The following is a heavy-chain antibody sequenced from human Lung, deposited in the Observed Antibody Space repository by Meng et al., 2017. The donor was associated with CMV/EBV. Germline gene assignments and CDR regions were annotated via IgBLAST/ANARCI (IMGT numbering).Heavy chain of an antibody. CDR3: ARSATVTTLGSRYGMDV. J-gene: IGHJ6*01. D-gene: IGHD4-11*01. Sequence: GGSLRLSCAASGFTFSSYDMHWVRQATGKGLEWVSAIGTAGDTYYPGSVKGRFTISRENAKNSLYLQMNSLRAGDTAVYYCARSATVTTLGSRYGMDVWGQGNTVTCAS. CDR1: GFTFSSYD. V-gene: IGHV3-13*01. CDR2: IGTAGDT.